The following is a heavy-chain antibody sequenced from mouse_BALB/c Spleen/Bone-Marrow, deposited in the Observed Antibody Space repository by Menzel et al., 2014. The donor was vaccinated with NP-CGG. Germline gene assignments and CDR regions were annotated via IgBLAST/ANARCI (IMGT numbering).Heavy chain of an antibody. D-gene: IGHD2-4*01. J-gene: IGHJ3*01. Sequence: VQLKQSGPELVKPGASVMISCKASGYSFTGYFMNWVMQSHGKSLEWIGRINPYNGDTFYNQKFKGKATLTVDKSSSTANMELRSLASEDAAVYYCARSWDYDEFAYWGQGTLVTVSA. CDR2: INPYNGDT. CDR1: GYSFTGYF. CDR3: ARSWDYDEFAY. V-gene: IGHV1-20*02.